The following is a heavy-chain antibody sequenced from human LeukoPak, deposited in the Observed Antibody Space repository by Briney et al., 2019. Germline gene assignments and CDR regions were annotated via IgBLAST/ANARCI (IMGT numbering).Heavy chain of an antibody. J-gene: IGHJ4*02. CDR2: ISSSGSTI. CDR1: GFTFSDYY. Sequence: GGSLRLSCAASGFTFSDYYMSWIRQAPGKGLEWVSYISSSGSTINYADSVKGRFTISRDNAKHSLYLQMNSLRAEDTAVYYCATSLDYYDSSGYWDYWGQGTLVTVSS. D-gene: IGHD3-22*01. CDR3: ATSLDYYDSSGYWDY. V-gene: IGHV3-11*01.